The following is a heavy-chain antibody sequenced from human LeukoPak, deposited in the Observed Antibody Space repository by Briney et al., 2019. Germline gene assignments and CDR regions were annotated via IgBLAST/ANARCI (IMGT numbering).Heavy chain of an antibody. D-gene: IGHD1-26*01. J-gene: IGHJ3*02. CDR3: ARERSGSYYYDI. CDR2: INPSGTST. CDR1: GYTFTSYY. Sequence: ASVKVSCKASGYTFTSYYIHWVRQAPGQGLEWMGVINPSGTSTNYAQKFQGRVTMTRDTSISTAYMEVTRLTSDDSAVYYCARERSGSYYYDIWGQGTMVTVSS. V-gene: IGHV1-46*01.